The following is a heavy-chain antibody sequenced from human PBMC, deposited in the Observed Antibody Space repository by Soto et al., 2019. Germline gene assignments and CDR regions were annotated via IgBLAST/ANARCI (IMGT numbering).Heavy chain of an antibody. V-gene: IGHV4-39*01. J-gene: IGHJ1*01. CDR2: IYYSGST. D-gene: IGHD4-17*01. CDR3: ARLGFYGYFQH. Sequence: QLQLQESGPGLVKPSETLSLTCTVSGGSISSSSYYWGWIRQPPGKGLEWIGSIYYSGSTYYNPSLKSRVTISVDTSKNQFSLKLSSVTAADTAVYYCARLGFYGYFQHWGQGTLVTVSS. CDR1: GGSISSSSYY.